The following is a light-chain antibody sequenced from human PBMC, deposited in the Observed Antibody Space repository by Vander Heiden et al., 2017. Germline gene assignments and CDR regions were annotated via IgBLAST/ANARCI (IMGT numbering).Light chain of an antibody. V-gene: IGKV3-15*01. CDR3: QQYIQWPLT. J-gene: IGKJ4*02. CDR2: DAS. Sequence: EIVMTQSPATSSVSPGERATLSCRASQSVRSDFAWYQKKPGQTPRLLIYDASTRATGISDRFSGSGSGTDFTLTISSLQAEDSAVYYCQQYIQWPLTFGGGTKVKIK. CDR1: QSVRSD.